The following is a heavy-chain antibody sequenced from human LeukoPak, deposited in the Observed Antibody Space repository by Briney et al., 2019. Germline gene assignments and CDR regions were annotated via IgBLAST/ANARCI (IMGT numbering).Heavy chain of an antibody. CDR3: ARMRGSYYGDYFDY. V-gene: IGHV3-53*01. CDR2: IYSGGST. Sequence: GGSLRLSCAAAGFTVSSNYMSWVRQAPGKGLEWVSVIYSGGSTYYADSVKGRFTISRDNSKNTLYLQMNSLRAEDTAVYYCARMRGSYYGDYFDYWGRGTLVTVSS. J-gene: IGHJ4*02. D-gene: IGHD1-26*01. CDR1: GFTVSSNY.